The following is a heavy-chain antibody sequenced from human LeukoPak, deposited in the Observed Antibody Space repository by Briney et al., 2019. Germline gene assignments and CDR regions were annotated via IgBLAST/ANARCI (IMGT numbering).Heavy chain of an antibody. CDR1: GVSIRSSSYY. Sequence: SETLSLTCTVSGVSIRSSSYYWGWIRQPPGKGLEWIGSIYYNGSTYYNASLKSRGTISVDTSKNQFSLKLNAMTAAGTAVYFCARQVVAVAGTGYFDYWGQGTLVTVSS. J-gene: IGHJ4*02. D-gene: IGHD6-19*01. CDR3: ARQVVAVAGTGYFDY. V-gene: IGHV4-39*01. CDR2: IYYNGST.